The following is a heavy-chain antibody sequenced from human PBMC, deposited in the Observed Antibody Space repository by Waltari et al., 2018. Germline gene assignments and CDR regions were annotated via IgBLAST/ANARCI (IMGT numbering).Heavy chain of an antibody. J-gene: IGHJ4*02. CDR2: ISSSGGST. Sequence: QLQLQESGPGLVKPSETLSLTCAVSGGSISSNYWSWIRQPPGKGLEWIGRISSSGGSTDYNPSLKGRVTISTDTSKNHLSLRLNSVTAADTAVYYCASYYSTSPALDYWGQGVLVTVSS. CDR1: GGSISSNY. D-gene: IGHD2-8*01. V-gene: IGHV4-4*07. CDR3: ASYYSTSPALDY.